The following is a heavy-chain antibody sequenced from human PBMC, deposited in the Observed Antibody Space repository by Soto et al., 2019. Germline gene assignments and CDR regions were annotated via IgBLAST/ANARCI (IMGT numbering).Heavy chain of an antibody. V-gene: IGHV4-39*01. D-gene: IGHD6-19*01. CDR2: IYYSGST. J-gene: IGHJ6*02. CDR3: ARLQGIAVAGTDYYYYYGMDV. Sequence: PSETLSLTCTVSGGSISSSSYYWGWIRQPPGKGLEWIGSIYYSGSTYYNPSLKSRVTISVDTSKNQFSLKLSSVTAADTAVYYCARLQGIAVAGTDYYYYYGMDVWGQGTTVTVS. CDR1: GGSISSSSYY.